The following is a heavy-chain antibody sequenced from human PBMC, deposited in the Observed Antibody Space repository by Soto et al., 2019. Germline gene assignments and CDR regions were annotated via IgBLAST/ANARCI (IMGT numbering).Heavy chain of an antibody. D-gene: IGHD6-13*01. CDR1: GGSLNGYY. CDR3: ARGRGSTSSSY. V-gene: IGHV4-34*01. Sequence: SETLSLTCAVSGGSLNGYYWSYVRQPPGKGLEWIGEINNSGTTNYNPSLKSRVIISLDTSKNQFSLKLSSVTAADTAVYYCARGRGSTSSSYWGQGTLVTVSS. J-gene: IGHJ4*02. CDR2: INNSGTT.